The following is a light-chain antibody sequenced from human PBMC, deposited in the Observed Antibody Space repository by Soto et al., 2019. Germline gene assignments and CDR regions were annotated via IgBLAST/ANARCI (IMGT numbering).Light chain of an antibody. J-gene: IGKJ1*01. V-gene: IGKV1-5*01. CDR2: DAS. CDR3: KNYDGYSPKT. CDR1: QSISNW. Sequence: DIQMTQSPSTLSASVGDRVTITCRASQSISNWLAWYQHKPGKAPKLLLYDASNLESGVPSTFSGSGFGTEFTLTISSLQPDYFATYYCKNYDGYSPKTFGQGTKVEIK.